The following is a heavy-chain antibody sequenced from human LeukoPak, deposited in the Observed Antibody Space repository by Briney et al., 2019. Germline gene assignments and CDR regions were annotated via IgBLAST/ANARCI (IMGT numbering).Heavy chain of an antibody. CDR2: LYFGGST. Sequence: SETLSLTCSVSGASISTYYWSWIRQPPGKGLEWIGYLYFGGSTNYNPSLKSRVTISPDESKNQFSLKLNSVTAADTAVYYCAKDHGRYRNNYFDYWGQGNLVTVSS. J-gene: IGHJ4*02. V-gene: IGHV4-59*01. D-gene: IGHD1-26*01. CDR1: GASISTYY. CDR3: AKDHGRYRNNYFDY.